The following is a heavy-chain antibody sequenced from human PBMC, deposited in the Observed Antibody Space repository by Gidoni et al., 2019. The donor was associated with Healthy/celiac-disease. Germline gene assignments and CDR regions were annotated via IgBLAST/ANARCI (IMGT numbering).Heavy chain of an antibody. CDR1: GYTVTSYY. CDR2: SKPSGGST. V-gene: IGHV1-46*01. CDR3: AREIEGPGGVVINTVLDY. D-gene: IGHD3-3*01. J-gene: IGHJ4*02. Sequence: QVQLVQSGAEVKQPGASVKVSCTASGYTVTSYYMHWVRAAPGQGLELMGISKPSGGSTSYAKKFQGRFTMTRDTSTSTVYMELSSLRSEDTAVYYCAREIEGPGGVVINTVLDYWGQGTLVTVSS.